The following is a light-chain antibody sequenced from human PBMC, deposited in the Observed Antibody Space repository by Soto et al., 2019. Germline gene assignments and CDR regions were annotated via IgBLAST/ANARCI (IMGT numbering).Light chain of an antibody. CDR3: QQSYSLPLT. J-gene: IGKJ3*01. CDR2: GAS. Sequence: DIQMTQSPSSLSASVGDRVAITCRSSQSISDYLNWDQQKPGKALKLVIYGASNLQSGVPPRFSGSGSGSEFTLTISGLQPDDFAIYFCQQSYSLPLTFGPGTKVD. CDR1: QSISDY. V-gene: IGKV1-39*01.